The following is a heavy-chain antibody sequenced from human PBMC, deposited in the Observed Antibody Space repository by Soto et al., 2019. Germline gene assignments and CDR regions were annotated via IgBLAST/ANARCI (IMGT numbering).Heavy chain of an antibody. CDR1: GNTLTYYS. J-gene: IGHJ5*02. CDR3: ARDEGSTIGRRSWFDP. Sequence: PSLKVSCNASGNTLTYYSMHWVLQAPGQGLEWMGWINVGTGKTKYSQSSQGRVTITRDTSASTVYMELSSLKSEDTGIYYCARDEGSTIGRRSWFDPWGQGTLVTVSS. D-gene: IGHD1-26*01. V-gene: IGHV1-3*01. CDR2: INVGTGKT.